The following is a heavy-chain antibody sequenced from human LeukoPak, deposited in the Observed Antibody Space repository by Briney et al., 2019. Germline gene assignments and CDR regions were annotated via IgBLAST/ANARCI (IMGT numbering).Heavy chain of an antibody. CDR2: IYGGGST. J-gene: IGHJ3*02. V-gene: IGHV3-53*01. Sequence: PGGSLRLSCAASGFTVSKNYMTWVRQAPGKGLEWVSAIYGGGSTYYADSVKGRFTISRDNSKNTLFLQMNSLRAEDTAIYYCAGLPVVTAVTGAFHIWGQGTMVTVSS. CDR3: AGLPVVTAVTGAFHI. CDR1: GFTVSKNY. D-gene: IGHD2-21*02.